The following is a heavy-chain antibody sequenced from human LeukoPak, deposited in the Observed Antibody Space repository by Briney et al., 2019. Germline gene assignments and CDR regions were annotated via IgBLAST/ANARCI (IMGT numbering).Heavy chain of an antibody. CDR3: TRVFLNWGEYYFDY. CDR1: GFTFSNAW. J-gene: IGHJ4*02. CDR2: IKSKTDGGTT. Sequence: GGSLRLSCAASGFTFSNAWMSWVRQAPGKGLEWVGRIKSKTDGGTTDYAAPVKGRFTISRDDSKSIAYLQMNSLKTEDTAVYYCTRVFLNWGEYYFDYWGQGTLVTVSS. D-gene: IGHD7-27*01. V-gene: IGHV3-15*01.